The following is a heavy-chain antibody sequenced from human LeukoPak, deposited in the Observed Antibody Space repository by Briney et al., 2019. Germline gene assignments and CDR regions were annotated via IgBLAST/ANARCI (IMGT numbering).Heavy chain of an antibody. CDR3: ARIRCGHSDHIWYNH. D-gene: IGHD2-21*01. CDR2: IDPSGGI. Sequence: SETLSLTCAVHGVSFSGYYWSWLRQFPGERLEWIGEIDPSGGIEYNPSLKSRVTISVDPPGNQFSLRLRFVTAADTAVYFCARIRCGHSDHIWYNHWGLGTLVTVSS. J-gene: IGHJ5*02. CDR1: GVSFSGYY. V-gene: IGHV4-34*01.